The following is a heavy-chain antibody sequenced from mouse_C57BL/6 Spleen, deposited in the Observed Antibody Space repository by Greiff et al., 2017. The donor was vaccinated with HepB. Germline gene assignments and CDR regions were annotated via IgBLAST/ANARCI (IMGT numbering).Heavy chain of an antibody. CDR1: GYTFTDYY. D-gene: IGHD4-1*02. V-gene: IGHV1-19*01. J-gene: IGHJ3*01. CDR3: ARQLGEGFAY. CDR2: INPYNGGT. Sequence: EVQLQQSGPVLVKPGASVKMSCKASGYTFTDYYMNWVKQSHGKSLEWIGVINPYNGGTSYNQKFKGKATLTVDKSSSTAYMELNSLTSEDPAVYYCARQLGEGFAYWGQGTLVTVSA.